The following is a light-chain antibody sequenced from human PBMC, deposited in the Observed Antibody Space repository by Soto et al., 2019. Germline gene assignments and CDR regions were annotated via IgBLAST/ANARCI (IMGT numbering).Light chain of an antibody. CDR1: QSISSW. V-gene: IGKV1-5*01. CDR3: QQYNSYPLP. CDR2: DAS. Sequence: DIQMTQSPSTLSASVGDRVTITCRASQSISSWLAWYQQKPGKAPKLLIYDASSLESGVPSRFSGSGSGTEFTLTISSLQPDDFATYYCQQYNSYPLPFGQGTRLEIK. J-gene: IGKJ5*01.